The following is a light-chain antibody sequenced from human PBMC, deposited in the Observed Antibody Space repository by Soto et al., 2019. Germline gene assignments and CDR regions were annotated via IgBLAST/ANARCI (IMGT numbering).Light chain of an antibody. V-gene: IGKV3-11*01. CDR2: RAS. Sequence: DIGLTQSPSTVSLSTGETATLSCRASQSIARYLTWYQQKPGQAPRLLISRASTGPTGIPDRFSGSGSGTDFTLTISSLEPEDSATYYCQQLKSYPSTFGEGTKVDIK. CDR3: QQLKSYPST. CDR1: QSIARY. J-gene: IGKJ4*01.